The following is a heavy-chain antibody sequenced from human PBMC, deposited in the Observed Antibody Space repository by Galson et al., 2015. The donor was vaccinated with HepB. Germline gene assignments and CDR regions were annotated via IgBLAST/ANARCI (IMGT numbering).Heavy chain of an antibody. D-gene: IGHD2/OR15-2a*01. CDR1: GFIFSRYS. CDR2: ISSSSAYT. Sequence: SLRLSCAASGFIFSRYSMNWVRQAPGKGLEWVSSISSSSAYTYYADSVKGRFTISRDNTRNSLYLQMNSLRAADTAVYYCAREVRGQIVIVGIFDAWGQGTRVTVSS. J-gene: IGHJ4*02. CDR3: AREVRGQIVIVGIFDA. V-gene: IGHV3-21*01.